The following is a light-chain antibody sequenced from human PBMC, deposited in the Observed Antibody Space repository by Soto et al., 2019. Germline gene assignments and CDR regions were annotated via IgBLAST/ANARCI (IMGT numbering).Light chain of an antibody. V-gene: IGKV1-9*01. CDR1: QGIRNY. Sequence: DIQMTQSPFSLSASVGDRVTITCRASQGIRNYLAWYQQKPGRAPRLLIYGASTLQNVVPSRFSGSGSGTDFTLTIISLQPEDFATYYCQQVNSFPRTFGPGTKVDIK. CDR3: QQVNSFPRT. J-gene: IGKJ3*01. CDR2: GAS.